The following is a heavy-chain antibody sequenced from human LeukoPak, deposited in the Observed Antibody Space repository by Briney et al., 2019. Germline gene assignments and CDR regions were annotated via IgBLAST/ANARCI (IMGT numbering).Heavy chain of an antibody. J-gene: IGHJ4*02. CDR1: GYTFTSYG. CDR2: ISAYNGNT. V-gene: IGHV1-18*01. Sequence: GASVKVSCKASGYTFTSYGISWVRQAPGQGLEWMGWISAYNGNTNYAQKLQGRVTMTTDTSTSTVYMELSSLRSEDTAVYYCARGDCSSTSCYIFDYWGQGTLVTVSS. D-gene: IGHD2-2*01. CDR3: ARGDCSSTSCYIFDY.